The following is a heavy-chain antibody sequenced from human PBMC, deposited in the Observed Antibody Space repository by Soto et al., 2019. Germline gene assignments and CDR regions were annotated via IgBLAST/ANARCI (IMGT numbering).Heavy chain of an antibody. D-gene: IGHD2-8*01. CDR1: GYTFTSYD. V-gene: IGHV1-8*01. CDR2: MNPNSGNT. J-gene: IGHJ6*02. Sequence: QVQLVQSGAEVKKPGASVKVSCKASGYTFTSYDINWVRQATGQGLEWMGWMNPNSGNTGSAQKFQGIVTMPSNTSIGIVSMGLSSLRSEATVVYYCARGRGGNGVGRGDYYYYGMDVWGQGTTVTVSS. CDR3: ARGRGGNGVGRGDYYYYGMDV.